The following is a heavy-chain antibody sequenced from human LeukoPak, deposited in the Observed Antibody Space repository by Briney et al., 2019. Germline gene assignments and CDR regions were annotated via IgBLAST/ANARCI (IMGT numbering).Heavy chain of an antibody. V-gene: IGHV4-39*01. CDR2: IYYSGST. CDR1: GGSISSSRYY. CDR3: ARQGVHGDPGFDY. D-gene: IGHD4-17*01. Sequence: SETLSLTCTVSGGSISSSRYYWGWIRQPPGKGLEWIGNIYYSGSTNYNPSLKSRVAISVDMSKNQFSLKLSSVSDADACVYYCARQGVHGDPGFDYWGQGTLVTVSS. J-gene: IGHJ4*02.